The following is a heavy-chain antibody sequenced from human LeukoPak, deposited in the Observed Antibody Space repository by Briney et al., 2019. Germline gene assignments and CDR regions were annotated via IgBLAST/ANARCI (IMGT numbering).Heavy chain of an antibody. Sequence: SEILSLTCTVSGGSISSSIYYWGWIRQPPGKGLEWIGSIYYSGSTCYNPSLKSRVTISVDTSKNQFSLRLSSVTAADTAVYYCARHGKLTGGNFDYWGQGTLVTVSS. V-gene: IGHV4-39*01. D-gene: IGHD7-27*01. CDR1: GGSISSSIYY. CDR3: ARHGKLTGGNFDY. J-gene: IGHJ4*02. CDR2: IYYSGST.